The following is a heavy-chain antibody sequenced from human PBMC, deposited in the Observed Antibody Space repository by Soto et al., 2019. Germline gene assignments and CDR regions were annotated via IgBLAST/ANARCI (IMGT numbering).Heavy chain of an antibody. D-gene: IGHD1-7*01. Sequence: LSETLSLTCAVSGGSFTSNNWWTWVRQPPGQGLEWIGEIYQTGSTNYNPSLKSRVTISLDKSENQFSLKVTSLTAADTAVYYCASRDPGTSVDYWGQGTLVTVSS. V-gene: IGHV4-4*02. CDR1: GGSFTSNNW. CDR2: IYQTGST. J-gene: IGHJ4*02. CDR3: ASRDPGTSVDY.